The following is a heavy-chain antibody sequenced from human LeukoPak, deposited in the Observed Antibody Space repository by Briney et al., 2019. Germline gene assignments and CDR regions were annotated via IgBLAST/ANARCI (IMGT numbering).Heavy chain of an antibody. D-gene: IGHD4-17*01. CDR1: GFTFSSSA. Sequence: GSLRLSCAASGFTFSSSAMSWVRQPPGKGLEWIGEIYHSGSTNYNPSLKSRVTISVDKSKNQFSLKLSSVTAADTAVYYCARYTADYGFDYWGQGTLVTVSS. V-gene: IGHV4-4*02. J-gene: IGHJ4*02. CDR2: IYHSGST. CDR3: ARYTADYGFDY.